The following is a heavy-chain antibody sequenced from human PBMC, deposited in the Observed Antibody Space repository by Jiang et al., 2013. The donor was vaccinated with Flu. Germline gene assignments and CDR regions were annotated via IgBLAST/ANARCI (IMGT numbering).Heavy chain of an antibody. J-gene: IGHJ6*02. V-gene: IGHV1-2*04. D-gene: IGHD3-22*01. CDR2: INPNSGGT. CDR3: ARNYYDSSGYYFPYGMDV. Sequence: WINPNSGGTNYAQKFQGWVTMTRDTSISTAYMELSRLRSDDTAVYYCARNYYDSSGYYFPYGMDVWGQGTTVTVSS.